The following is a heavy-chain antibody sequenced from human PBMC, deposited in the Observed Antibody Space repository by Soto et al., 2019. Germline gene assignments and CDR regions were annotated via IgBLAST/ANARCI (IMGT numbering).Heavy chain of an antibody. V-gene: IGHV3-23*01. CDR1: GFTSRTHC. CDR3: AKETNEWPFNWLDP. CDR2: ISGSGSRP. J-gene: IGHJ5*02. Sequence: GGSLILSCGASGFTSRTHCMHWVSQAQGKGLEWVSGISGSGSRPYYADSVKGRFTISRDNSKNTLYLQMNTLRAEDTAIYYCAKETNEWPFNWLDPWGQGTLVTVSS. D-gene: IGHD3-3*01.